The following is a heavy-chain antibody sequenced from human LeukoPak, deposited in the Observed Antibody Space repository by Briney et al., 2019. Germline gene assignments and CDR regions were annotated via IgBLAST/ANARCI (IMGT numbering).Heavy chain of an antibody. CDR3: VRESVYYDNVLDY. J-gene: IGHJ4*02. CDR2: ITSSSDYI. D-gene: IGHD3-22*01. V-gene: IGHV3-21*01. CDR1: GFTFSSHS. Sequence: GGSLRLSCAASGFTFSSHSMSWVRQAPGKGLEWVSVITSSSDYIYYADSLKGRFTVSRDNAKNSLYLQLNSLRAEDTAVYYCVRESVYYDNVLDYWGQGTLVTVSS.